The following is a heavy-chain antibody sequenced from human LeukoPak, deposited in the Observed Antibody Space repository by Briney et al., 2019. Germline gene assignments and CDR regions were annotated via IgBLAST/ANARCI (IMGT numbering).Heavy chain of an antibody. D-gene: IGHD4-17*01. Sequence: GGSLRLSCAASGFTFSSYGMHWVRQAPGKGLEWVAFIRYDGSNKYYADSVKGRFTISRDNSKNTLYLQMNSLRAEDTAVYYCARDFTVTPAPFDYWGQGTLVTVSS. CDR1: GFTFSSYG. CDR3: ARDFTVTPAPFDY. V-gene: IGHV3-30*02. J-gene: IGHJ4*02. CDR2: IRYDGSNK.